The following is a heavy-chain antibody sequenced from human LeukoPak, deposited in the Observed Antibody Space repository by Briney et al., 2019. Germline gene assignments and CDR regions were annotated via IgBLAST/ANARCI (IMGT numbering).Heavy chain of an antibody. V-gene: IGHV5-51*01. CDR3: ARHRMGDY. J-gene: IGHJ4*02. Sequence: GESLKISCQASGYSFTNYLIGWVRQMPVKGLEWMGIIYPDDSETRYSPSFQGQVIISADKSISTVYLQWSSLKASDTAMYYCARHRMGDYWGQGTLVTVSS. CDR2: IYPDDSET. D-gene: IGHD3-16*01. CDR1: GYSFTNYL.